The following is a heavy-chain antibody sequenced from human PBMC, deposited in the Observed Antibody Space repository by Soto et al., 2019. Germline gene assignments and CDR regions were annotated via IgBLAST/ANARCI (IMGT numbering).Heavy chain of an antibody. CDR1: GGTFSSYA. CDR3: ARDRGPSSGYYPDWFDH. J-gene: IGHJ5*02. CDR2: IIPIFGTA. Sequence: QVQLVQSGAEVKKPGSSVKVSCKASGGTFSSYAITWVRQAPGQGLEWMGGIIPIFGTANYAQKFQARVTITADESTRTAYKELSRLKSEDTAVYYCARDRGPSSGYYPDWFDHWGQGTLDTVSS. D-gene: IGHD3-22*01. V-gene: IGHV1-69*12.